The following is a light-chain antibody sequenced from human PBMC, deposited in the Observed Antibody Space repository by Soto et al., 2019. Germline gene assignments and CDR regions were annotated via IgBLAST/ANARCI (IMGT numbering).Light chain of an antibody. CDR3: QKYNSAPRT. J-gene: IGKJ3*01. CDR2: AAS. V-gene: IGKV1-27*01. Sequence: DIQMTQSPSSLSASVGDRVTITCRASQGISNYLAWYQQKPGKVPKLLIYAASTLQSGVPSRFSGSGSGTDFTLTISGLQPEDVATYYCQKYNSAPRTFGPGTKVXIK. CDR1: QGISNY.